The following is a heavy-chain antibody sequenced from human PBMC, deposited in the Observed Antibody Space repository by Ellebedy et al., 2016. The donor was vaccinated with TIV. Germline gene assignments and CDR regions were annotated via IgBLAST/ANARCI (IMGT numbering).Heavy chain of an antibody. D-gene: IGHD5-18*01. Sequence: GESLKISCAASGFSVDRDFMTWVRQAPGKGLEWVSAIYSGGTTHYADSVKGRFTISRDNSKNTVFLQMNTLRAEDTAVYYIARALSGYSYGRDSYYFFGLDVWGQGTTVTVSS. V-gene: IGHV3-66*01. CDR3: ARALSGYSYGRDSYYFFGLDV. CDR1: GFSVDRDF. CDR2: IYSGGTT. J-gene: IGHJ6*02.